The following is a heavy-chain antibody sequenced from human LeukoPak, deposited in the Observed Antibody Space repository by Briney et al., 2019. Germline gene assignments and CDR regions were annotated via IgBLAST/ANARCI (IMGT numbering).Heavy chain of an antibody. D-gene: IGHD2-2*01. V-gene: IGHV3-21*01. CDR3: ARYVISSSISYIDF. Sequence: GGSLRLSCAASGFTFSTYAMNWVRQAPGEGLKWVSCITGDSAYIYYADSVKGRFTISRDNAKNSLYLQMNSLRAEDTAVYYCARYVISSSISYIDFWGQGTLVTVSS. CDR2: ITGDSAYI. J-gene: IGHJ4*02. CDR1: GFTFSTYA.